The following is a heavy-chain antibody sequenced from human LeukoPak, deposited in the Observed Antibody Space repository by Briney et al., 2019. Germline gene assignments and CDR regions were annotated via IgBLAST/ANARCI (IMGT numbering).Heavy chain of an antibody. CDR3: ARVVVVPAAIQVDY. J-gene: IGHJ4*02. Sequence: GGSLRLSXAASGFIFSDYWMHWVRQVPGKGLVWVSRIRGDGTITNYADSVKGRFTVSRDNAKNSLYLQVNSLRAEDTAVYYCARVVVVPAAIQVDYWGQGTLVTVSS. CDR2: IRGDGTIT. D-gene: IGHD2-2*01. V-gene: IGHV3-74*01. CDR1: GFIFSDYW.